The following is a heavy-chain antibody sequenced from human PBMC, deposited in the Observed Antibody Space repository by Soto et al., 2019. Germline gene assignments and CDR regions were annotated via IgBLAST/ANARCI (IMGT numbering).Heavy chain of an antibody. CDR2: IYHSGST. V-gene: IGHV4-30-2*01. D-gene: IGHD3-9*01. J-gene: IGHJ4*02. CDR1: GGSISSGGYS. Sequence: PSETLSLTCAVSGGSISSGGYSWSWIRQPPGKGLEWIGYIYHSGSTYYNPSLKSRVTISVDRSKNQFSLKLSSVTAADTAVYYCARADYDILTGYYSVYFDYWGQGTLVTVSS. CDR3: ARADYDILTGYYSVYFDY.